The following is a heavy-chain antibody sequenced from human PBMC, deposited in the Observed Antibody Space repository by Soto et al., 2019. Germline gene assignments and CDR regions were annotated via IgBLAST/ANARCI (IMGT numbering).Heavy chain of an antibody. J-gene: IGHJ4*02. D-gene: IGHD1-26*01. CDR2: ISSSGTSI. V-gene: IGHV3-48*03. Sequence: EVQLLESGGGLVQPGGSLRLSCAASGFTFSSYEMNWVRQAPGKGLEWVSYISSSGTSIYYADFVKGRFTISRDNAKKSLYLQMNSLRAEDTAVYYCARDSTDSGSLDYWGQGTLVTVSS. CDR3: ARDSTDSGSLDY. CDR1: GFTFSSYE.